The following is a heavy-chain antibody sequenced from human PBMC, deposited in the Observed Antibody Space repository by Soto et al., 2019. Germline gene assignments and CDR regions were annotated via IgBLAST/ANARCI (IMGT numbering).Heavy chain of an antibody. V-gene: IGHV3-74*01. J-gene: IGHJ5*02. D-gene: IGHD3-22*01. CDR3: ARDYYDSSGYYPNWFDP. CDR2: INSDGSST. CDR1: GFTFSSYW. Sequence: PGGSLRLSCAASGFTFSSYWVHWVRQAPGKGLVWVSRINSDGSSTSYADSVKGRFTISRDNAKNTLYLQMNSLRAEDTAVYYCARDYYDSSGYYPNWFDPWGQGTLVTVSS.